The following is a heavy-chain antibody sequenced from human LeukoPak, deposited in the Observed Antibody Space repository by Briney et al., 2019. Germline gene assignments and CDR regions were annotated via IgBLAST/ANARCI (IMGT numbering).Heavy chain of an antibody. Sequence: PGGSLRLSCAASGFTFSSYWMSWVRQTPGKGLEWVANINQDGSEKYYVDSVKGRFTISRDNAKNSLYLQMNSLRAEDTAVYYWAIYCSGGSCFRNWGQGTLVTVSA. CDR2: INQDGSEK. V-gene: IGHV3-7*05. J-gene: IGHJ4*02. CDR3: AIYCSGGSCFRN. CDR1: GFTFSSYW. D-gene: IGHD2-15*01.